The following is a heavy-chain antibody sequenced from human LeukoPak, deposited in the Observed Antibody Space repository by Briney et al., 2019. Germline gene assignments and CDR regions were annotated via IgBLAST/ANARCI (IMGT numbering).Heavy chain of an antibody. CDR1: VSTFASYY. J-gene: IGHJ6*02. Sequence: GASVTVSCKGSVSTFASYYRYWLRQAPGHGLEWMGIINPSGGSTSYAQKFQGRVTMTRDTSTSTVYMELSSLRSEDTAVYYCVIPPFSSSWSDSYDYSGMDVWGQGTTVTVSS. V-gene: IGHV1-46*01. CDR2: INPSGGST. CDR3: VIPPFSSSWSDSYDYSGMDV. D-gene: IGHD6-13*01.